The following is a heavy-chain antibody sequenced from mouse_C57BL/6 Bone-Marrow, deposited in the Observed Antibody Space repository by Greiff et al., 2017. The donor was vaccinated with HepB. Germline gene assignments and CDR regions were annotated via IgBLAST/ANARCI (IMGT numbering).Heavy chain of an antibody. CDR2: IDPSDSET. D-gene: IGHD2-1*01. CDR3: ARDYYGNYGAWFAY. CDR1: GYTFTSYW. V-gene: IGHV1-52*01. Sequence: QVQLQQPGAELVRPGSSVKLSCKASGYTFTSYWMHWVKQRPIQGLEWIGNIDPSDSETHYNQKFKDKATLTVDKSSSTAYMQLSSLTSEDSAVYYCARDYYGNYGAWFAYWGQGTLVTVSA. J-gene: IGHJ3*01.